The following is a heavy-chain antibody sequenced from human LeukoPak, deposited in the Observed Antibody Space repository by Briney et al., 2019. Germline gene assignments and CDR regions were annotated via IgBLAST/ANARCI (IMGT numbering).Heavy chain of an antibody. J-gene: IGHJ4*02. CDR2: IKQDGGEE. Sequence: GGSPRLSCAASGFTFSSYWMSWVRQAPGKGLEWVANIKQDGGEEYYVDSVKGRFTISRDNAKNSLYLQMNSLRAEDTALYYCAKGITRMAYCSGATCYDFDYWGQGTLVTVSS. D-gene: IGHD2-15*01. CDR3: AKGITRMAYCSGATCYDFDY. CDR1: GFTFSSYW. V-gene: IGHV3-7*03.